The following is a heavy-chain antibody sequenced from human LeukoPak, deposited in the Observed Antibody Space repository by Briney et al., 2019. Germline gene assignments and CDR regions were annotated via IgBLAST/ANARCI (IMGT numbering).Heavy chain of an antibody. D-gene: IGHD6-13*01. CDR3: ARVSSSWTGPADY. V-gene: IGHV4-59*12. J-gene: IGHJ4*02. CDR2: MYFSGTT. Sequence: PSETLSLTCSVSGDSISRYYWTWIRQPPGKGLEFLGYMYFSGTTNYNPSLKSRVTMSVDTSKNPFSLKLSSVTAADTAVYYCARVSSSWTGPADYWGQGTLVTVSS. CDR1: GDSISRYY.